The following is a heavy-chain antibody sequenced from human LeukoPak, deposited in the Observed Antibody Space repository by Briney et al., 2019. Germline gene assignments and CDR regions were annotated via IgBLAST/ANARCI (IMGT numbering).Heavy chain of an antibody. J-gene: IGHJ4*02. CDR2: ISYDGSNK. Sequence: GGSLRLSCAASGFTFSSYAMHWVRQAPGKGLEWVAVISYDGSNKKYADSVKGRFTISRDNSKNTLYLQMNSLRAEDTAVYYCANLYSSSWYYFDYWGQGTLVTVSS. CDR3: ANLYSSSWYYFDY. D-gene: IGHD6-13*01. V-gene: IGHV3-30*04. CDR1: GFTFSSYA.